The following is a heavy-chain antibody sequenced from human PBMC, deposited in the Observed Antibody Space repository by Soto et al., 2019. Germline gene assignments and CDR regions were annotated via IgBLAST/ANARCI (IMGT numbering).Heavy chain of an antibody. CDR1: GGSISSYY. CDR2: IYYSGST. J-gene: IGHJ4*02. Sequence: PSETLSLTCTVSGGSISSYYWSWIRQPPGKGLEWIGYIYYSGSTNYNPSLKSRVNISVDTSKNQYSMKLNSVTAADTAVYYCARSGYSSSHHDYWGQGTLVTVSS. D-gene: IGHD6-13*01. V-gene: IGHV4-59*01. CDR3: ARSGYSSSHHDY.